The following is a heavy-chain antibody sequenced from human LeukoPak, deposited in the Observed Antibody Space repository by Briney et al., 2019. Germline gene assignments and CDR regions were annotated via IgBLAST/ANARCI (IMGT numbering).Heavy chain of an antibody. CDR2: IYYTGST. CDR3: ARGLHSRSSGRRFDVFEI. D-gene: IGHD6-6*01. CDR1: GGSISGYY. J-gene: IGHJ3*02. V-gene: IGHV4-59*01. Sequence: SETLSLTCTVSGGSISGYYWSWIRQPPGRGLEWIGYIYYTGSTNYNPSLKSRVTVSVDKSKNQFSLKLSSVTAADTAVYYCARGLHSRSSGRRFDVFEIWGQGTMVTVSS.